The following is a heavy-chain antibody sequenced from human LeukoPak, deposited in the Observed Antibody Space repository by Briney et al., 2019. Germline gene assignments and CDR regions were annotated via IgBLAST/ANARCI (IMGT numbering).Heavy chain of an antibody. Sequence: SETLSLTCTVSGDSISNYYWGWIRQSPGKGLEWIGWSYHRGSTSYNPSLKSRVTISVDMSKNQFSLRLTSVTAADTAIYYCVRVHPEGHNDYWGQGILVTVSA. CDR2: SYHRGST. D-gene: IGHD1-14*01. J-gene: IGHJ4*02. CDR1: GDSISNYY. V-gene: IGHV4-59*01. CDR3: VRVHPEGHNDY.